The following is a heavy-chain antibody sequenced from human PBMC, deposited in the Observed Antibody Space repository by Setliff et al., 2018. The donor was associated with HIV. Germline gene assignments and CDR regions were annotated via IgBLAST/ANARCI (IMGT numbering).Heavy chain of an antibody. J-gene: IGHJ4*02. V-gene: IGHV3-23*01. Sequence: GGSLRLSCAASGFTFSNYVINWVRQAPGKGLEWISGISGSGVNSYYADSVKGRFTISRDNSKNTVYLQMNSLRAEDTAVYYCAKTSNTGYLFCSDYWGQGALVTVSS. CDR1: GFTFSNYV. CDR3: AKTSNTGYLFCSDY. D-gene: IGHD3-9*01. CDR2: ISGSGVNS.